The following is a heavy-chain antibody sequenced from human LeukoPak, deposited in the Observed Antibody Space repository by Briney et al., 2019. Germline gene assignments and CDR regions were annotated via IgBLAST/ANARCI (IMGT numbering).Heavy chain of an antibody. V-gene: IGHV4-34*01. Sequence: KPSETLSLTCAVYGGSFSGYYWSWIRQPPGKGLEWIGEINHSGSTNYNTSLKSRVTISVDTSKNQFSLKLSSVTAADTAMYYCARGEFVDYYGSGSYSDWFDPWGQGTLVTVSS. CDR2: INHSGST. CDR1: GGSFSGYY. J-gene: IGHJ5*02. D-gene: IGHD3-10*01. CDR3: ARGEFVDYYGSGSYSDWFDP.